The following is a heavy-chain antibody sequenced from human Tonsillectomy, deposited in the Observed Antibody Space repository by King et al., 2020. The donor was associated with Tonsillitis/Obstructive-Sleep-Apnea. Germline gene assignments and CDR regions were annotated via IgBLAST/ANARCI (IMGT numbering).Heavy chain of an antibody. CDR3: ARVGGDQRFCGGDNCYFYHMDV. CDR2: IYSGGST. CDR1: GFTVSSND. D-gene: IGHD2-21*01. J-gene: IGHJ6*03. V-gene: IGHV3-66*01. Sequence: VQLVESGGGLVQPGGSLRLSCAASGFTVSSNDMSWVRQAPGKGLEWVSAIYSGGSTYYVDSVKGRFTVSRDNSKNTLYLQMNSLRAEDTAVYYCARVGGDQRFCGGDNCYFYHMDVWGKGTTVTVSS.